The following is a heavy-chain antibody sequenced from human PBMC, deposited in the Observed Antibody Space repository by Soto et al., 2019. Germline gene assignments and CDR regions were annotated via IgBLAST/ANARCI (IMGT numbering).Heavy chain of an antibody. CDR2: IDPSDSYT. J-gene: IGHJ5*02. V-gene: IGHV5-10-1*01. D-gene: IGHD6-13*01. CDR1: GYSFTSYW. CDR3: ARRAAGLIIT. Sequence: GEPLKISCKGSGYSFTSYWISWVRQMPGKGLEWMGRIDPSDSYTNYSPSFQGHVTISADKSISTAYLQWSSLKASDTAMYYCARRAAGLIITWGQGTLVTVSS.